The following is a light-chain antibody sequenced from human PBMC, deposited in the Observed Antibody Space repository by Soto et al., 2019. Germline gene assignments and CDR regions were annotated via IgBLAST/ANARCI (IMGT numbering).Light chain of an antibody. CDR2: AAS. CDR3: QQSNSTRIT. V-gene: IGKV1-39*01. J-gene: IGKJ5*01. Sequence: IQMTQSPSSLSASLGDRVTFPCRARQGIRNDLGWYQQKPGKASKLLIYAASRLQSGVPSRFSGSGSGTDFTLTISSLQPEDFATYFCQQSNSTRITFAQGTRLEIK. CDR1: QGIRND.